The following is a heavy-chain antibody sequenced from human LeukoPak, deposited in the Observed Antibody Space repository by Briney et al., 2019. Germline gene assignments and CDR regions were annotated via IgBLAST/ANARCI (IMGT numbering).Heavy chain of an antibody. CDR2: ITPNSGGT. J-gene: IGHJ6*03. CDR1: GYTFTGYY. D-gene: IGHD1-14*01. V-gene: IGHV1-2*02. CDR3: AKGTITYSYYYMEV. Sequence: ASVKVSCKSSGYTFTGYYLHWVRQPPGQGLEGMGWITPNSGGTNYAQRFQGRVTMTRDTSISTAYMELSRLRSDDTAVYYYAKGTITYSYYYMEVWGKGTTVTVSS.